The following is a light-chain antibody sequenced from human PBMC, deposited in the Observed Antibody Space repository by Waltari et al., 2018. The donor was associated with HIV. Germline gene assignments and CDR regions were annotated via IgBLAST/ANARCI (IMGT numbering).Light chain of an antibody. V-gene: IGLV2-8*01. Sequence: QSALTQPPSASGSPGPSATIPSTATTTAVGHSHFVSWYQQYPGKAPHRMIYEVSKRPSGVPDRFSGSKSGNTSSLTVSGLQAEDEADYYCTSYAGTKNILFGGGTKLTVL. CDR3: TSYAGTKNIL. CDR2: EVS. J-gene: IGLJ2*01. CDR1: TTAVGHSHF.